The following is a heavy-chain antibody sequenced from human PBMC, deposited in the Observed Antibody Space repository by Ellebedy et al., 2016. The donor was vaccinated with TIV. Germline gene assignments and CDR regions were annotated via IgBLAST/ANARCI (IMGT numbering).Heavy chain of an antibody. CDR2: ISPYNGHT. CDR1: GYTFNTFG. Sequence: AASVKVSCKASGYTFNTFGITWVRQAPGQGLEWLGWISPYNGHTNYGQKFQGRVTLTTDTSTSKAYMELRSLRSDDSAVYFCARDSRWNVLHGSSGMDVWGQGTTVTVSS. V-gene: IGHV1-18*01. CDR3: ARDSRWNVLHGSSGMDV. D-gene: IGHD1-1*01. J-gene: IGHJ6*02.